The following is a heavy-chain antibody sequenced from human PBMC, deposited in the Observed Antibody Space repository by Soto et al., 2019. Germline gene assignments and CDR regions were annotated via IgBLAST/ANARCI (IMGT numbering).Heavy chain of an antibody. CDR3: ARHSYSGSWYRPGYYYGMDV. Sequence: PSETLSLTCTVSGGSISSSSYYWGWLRHPPGKGLEWIGSIYYSGSTYYNPSLKRRVTISVDTSKDQFSLKLSSVPAADTAVYYGARHSYSGSWYRPGYYYGMDVWGQGATVTVSS. CDR1: GGSISSSSYY. V-gene: IGHV4-39*01. D-gene: IGHD6-13*01. J-gene: IGHJ6*02. CDR2: IYYSGST.